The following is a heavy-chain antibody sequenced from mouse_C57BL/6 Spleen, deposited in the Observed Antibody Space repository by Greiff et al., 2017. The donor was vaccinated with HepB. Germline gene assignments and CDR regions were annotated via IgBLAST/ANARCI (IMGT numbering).Heavy chain of an antibody. CDR1: GYTFTSYW. D-gene: IGHD1-1*01. Sequence: QVQLQQSGAELAKPGASVKLSCKASGYTFTSYWMHWVKQRPGQGLDWIGYINPSSGYTKYNQKFKDKATLTADKSSSTAYMQLSSLTYEDSAVYYCARDYYGSSFAMDYWGQGTSVTVSS. V-gene: IGHV1-7*01. CDR3: ARDYYGSSFAMDY. J-gene: IGHJ4*01. CDR2: INPSSGYT.